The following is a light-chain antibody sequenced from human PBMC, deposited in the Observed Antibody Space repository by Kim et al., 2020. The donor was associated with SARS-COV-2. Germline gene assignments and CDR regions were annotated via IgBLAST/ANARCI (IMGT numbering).Light chain of an antibody. V-gene: IGLV2-14*04. Sequence: GQSITISCTGTNIDFDNDNYFSWFQQHPGKSPKLMIFDVNKRPSGVSNRFSGSKSGNTASLTISGLQAEDEADYYCISYTSRATWVFGGGTQLTVL. J-gene: IGLJ3*02. CDR2: DVN. CDR3: ISYTSRATWV. CDR1: NIDFDNDNY.